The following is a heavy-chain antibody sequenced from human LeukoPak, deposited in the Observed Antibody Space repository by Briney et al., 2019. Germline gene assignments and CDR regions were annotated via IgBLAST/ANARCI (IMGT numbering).Heavy chain of an antibody. CDR1: GGSFSGYY. Sequence: PSETLSLTCAVYGGSFSGYYWSWIRQPPGKGLEWIGEINHSGSTNYNPSLKSRVTISVDTSKNQFSLKLSSVTAADTAVYYCARDRWEPDDAFDIWGQGTMVTVSS. V-gene: IGHV4-34*01. CDR2: INHSGST. J-gene: IGHJ3*02. CDR3: ARDRWEPDDAFDI. D-gene: IGHD1-26*01.